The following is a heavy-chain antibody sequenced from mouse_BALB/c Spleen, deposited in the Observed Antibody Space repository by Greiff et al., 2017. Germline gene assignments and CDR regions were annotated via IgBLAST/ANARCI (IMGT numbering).Heavy chain of an antibody. CDR2: IYPSDSYT. CDR1: GYTFTSYW. CDR3: TFYYDYDGGDWFAY. Sequence: QVQLQQPGAELVRPGASVKLSCKASGYTFTSYWINWVKQRPGQGLEWIGNIYPSDSYTNYNQKFKDKATLTVDKSSSTAYMQLSSPTSEDSAVYYCTFYYDYDGGDWFAYWGQGTLVTVSA. D-gene: IGHD2-4*01. V-gene: IGHV1-69*02. J-gene: IGHJ3*01.